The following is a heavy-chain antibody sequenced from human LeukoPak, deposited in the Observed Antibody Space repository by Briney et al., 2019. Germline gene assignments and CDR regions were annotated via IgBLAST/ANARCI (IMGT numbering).Heavy chain of an antibody. J-gene: IGHJ4*02. CDR2: INPSGGST. CDR3: ARSGSPWLQFVGYYFDY. V-gene: IGHV1-46*01. CDR1: GYTFTSYY. D-gene: IGHD5-24*01. Sequence: ASVTVSCKASGYTFTSYYMHWVRQAPGQGLEWMGIINPSGGSTSYAQKFQGRVTMTRDTSTITVYMELSSLRSEDTAVYYCARSGSPWLQFVGYYFDYWGQGTLVTVSS.